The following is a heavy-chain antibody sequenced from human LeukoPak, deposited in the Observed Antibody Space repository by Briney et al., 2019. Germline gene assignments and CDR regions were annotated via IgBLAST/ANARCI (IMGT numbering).Heavy chain of an antibody. CDR2: INPNSGGT. Sequence: GASVKVSCKASGYTFTGYYMHWVRQAPGQGLEWMGRINPNSGGTNYAQKFQGRVTMTRDTSISTAYMELSRLRSDDTAVYYCARAVRNAVPPSYYYYYMDVWGKGTTVTVSS. CDR3: ARAVRNAVPPSYYYYYMDV. V-gene: IGHV1-2*06. CDR1: GYTFTGYY. D-gene: IGHD4-17*01. J-gene: IGHJ6*03.